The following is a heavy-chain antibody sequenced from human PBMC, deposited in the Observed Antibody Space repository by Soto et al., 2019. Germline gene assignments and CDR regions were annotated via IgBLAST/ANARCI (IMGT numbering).Heavy chain of an antibody. CDR1: GFALSTSGMC. CDR2: IDWEDEK. J-gene: IGHJ6*03. Sequence: SGATLVNATQTLTLTCTFSGFALSTSGMCVSWIRQPPGKALEGLARIDWEDEKYYSTSLKTRLTISKDTSKNQVVLTMSNRDPVHTSTYYCARIIQSSTRGSFYFSDDSYSYYYMDFWGQGTSVTLSS. CDR3: ARIIQSSTRGSFYFSDDSYSYYYMDF. D-gene: IGHD2-15*01. V-gene: IGHV2-70*11.